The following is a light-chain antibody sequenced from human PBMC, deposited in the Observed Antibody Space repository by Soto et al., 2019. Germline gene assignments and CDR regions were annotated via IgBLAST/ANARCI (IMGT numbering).Light chain of an antibody. CDR3: QQYYGLPPLT. CDR1: QSLNSR. J-gene: IGKJ5*01. Sequence: DIQLTQSPSTLSASVGDRVTLTCRAAQSLNSRLAWYQHRPGKAPRLLIYHASKLAKGVTSRFSGSGSGTDFSFIITSLQREDLATYYCQQYYGLPPLTFGQGTRLEIK. CDR2: HAS. V-gene: IGKV1-33*01.